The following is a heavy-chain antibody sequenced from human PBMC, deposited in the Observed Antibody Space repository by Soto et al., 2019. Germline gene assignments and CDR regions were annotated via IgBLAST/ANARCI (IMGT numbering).Heavy chain of an antibody. V-gene: IGHV3-23*01. J-gene: IGHJ2*01. Sequence: GGSLRLSCTASGFTFSTYTMSWVRQAPGKGLEWVSVISGTGSSTYYEDSVKGRFTISRDNSKNTVYLQLSSLRAEDTAVYHWAKDVTAVGTPYSGYFDGWGRGTLVTVYS. CDR3: AKDVTAVGTPYSGYFDG. CDR1: GFTFSTYT. D-gene: IGHD6-13*01. CDR2: ISGTGSST.